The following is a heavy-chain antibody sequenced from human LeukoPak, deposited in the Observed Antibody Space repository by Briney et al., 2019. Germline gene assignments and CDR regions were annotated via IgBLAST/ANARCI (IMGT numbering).Heavy chain of an antibody. V-gene: IGHV4-34*01. D-gene: IGHD3-10*01. CDR2: INHSGST. CDR1: GGSFSGYY. Sequence: SETLSLTCAVYGGSFSGYYWSWIRQPPGKGLEWIGEINHSGSTNYNPSLKSRVTISVDTSKNQFSLKLSSVTAADTAVYYCARLGYGSGSYSIYYYYMDVWGKGTTVTISS. CDR3: ARLGYGSGSYSIYYYYMDV. J-gene: IGHJ6*03.